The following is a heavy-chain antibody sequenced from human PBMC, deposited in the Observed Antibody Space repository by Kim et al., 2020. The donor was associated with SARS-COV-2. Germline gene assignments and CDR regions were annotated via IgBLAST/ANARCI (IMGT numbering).Heavy chain of an antibody. J-gene: IGHJ4*02. Sequence: SETLSLTCTVSGGSISSSSYYWGWIRQPPGKGLEWIGSIYYSGSTYYNPSLKSRVTISVDTSKNQFSLKLSSVTAADTAVYYCAGIPKFQLDYWGQGTLVTVSS. CDR1: GGSISSSSYY. CDR3: AGIPKFQLDY. CDR2: IYYSGST. D-gene: IGHD2-2*01. V-gene: IGHV4-39*01.